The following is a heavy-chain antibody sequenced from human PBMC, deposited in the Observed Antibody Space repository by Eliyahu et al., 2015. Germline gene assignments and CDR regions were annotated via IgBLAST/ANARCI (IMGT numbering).Heavy chain of an antibody. D-gene: IGHD6-19*01. J-gene: IGHJ4*02. CDR2: IKQDGSEK. V-gene: IGHV3-7*01. CDR3: ARSSGWIFDY. CDR1: GFTFSNYW. Sequence: VQLVESGGXLVQPGGSLXLXCAVSGFTFSNYWMNWVRQAPGKGLEWVANIKQDGSEKYYVDSVKGRFTISRDNTKNSVTLQMNSLRAEDTAVYYCARSSGWIFDYWGQGTLVTVSS.